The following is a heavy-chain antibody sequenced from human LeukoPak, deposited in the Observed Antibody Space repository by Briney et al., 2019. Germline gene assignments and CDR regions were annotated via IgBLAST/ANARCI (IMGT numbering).Heavy chain of an antibody. CDR1: AYSISSGYY. Sequence: PSETLSLTCTVSAYSISSGYYWGWIRQPPGKGLEWIGSIYHTGSTYYNPSLKSRVSISLDTSKNQFSLKLSSVTAADTAVYYCASNYGLGSYYIFAYWGQGTLVTVSS. V-gene: IGHV4-38-2*02. D-gene: IGHD3-10*01. J-gene: IGHJ4*02. CDR2: IYHTGST. CDR3: ASNYGLGSYYIFAY.